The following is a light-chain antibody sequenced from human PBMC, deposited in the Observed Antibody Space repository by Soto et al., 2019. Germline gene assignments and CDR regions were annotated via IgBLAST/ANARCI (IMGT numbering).Light chain of an antibody. CDR3: AAWDDSLNGYWV. V-gene: IGLV1-44*01. CDR1: SSNIGSNT. CDR2: SNN. J-gene: IGLJ3*02. Sequence: QSVLTQPPSASGTPGQRVTISCSGSSSNIGSNTVTWYQQLPGTAPKLLIYSNNQRPSGVPDRFSGSKSGTSASLAISGLHSEDEADYYCAAWDDSLNGYWVFGGGTKLTVL.